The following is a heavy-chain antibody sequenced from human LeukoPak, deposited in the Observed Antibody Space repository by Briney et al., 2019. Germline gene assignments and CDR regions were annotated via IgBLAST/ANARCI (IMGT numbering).Heavy chain of an antibody. D-gene: IGHD3-22*01. CDR2: TSGSGSTE. Sequence: GSLRLSCTASGFTFSAYALTWVRQAPGKGLEWVSSTSGSGSTEYYADSVKGRFTISRDKSNKTLYLQMNALRAEDTAMYYCARGLYYYDFSGNSYFDYWGQGTLVTVSS. V-gene: IGHV3-23*01. CDR3: ARGLYYYDFSGNSYFDY. J-gene: IGHJ4*02. CDR1: GFTFSAYA.